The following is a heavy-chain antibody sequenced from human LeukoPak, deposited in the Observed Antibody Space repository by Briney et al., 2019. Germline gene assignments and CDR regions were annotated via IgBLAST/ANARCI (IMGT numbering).Heavy chain of an antibody. J-gene: IGHJ4*02. Sequence: GGSLRLSCAASGFIFNNAWLNWVRQAPGKGPEWVGRIKSKTDGGTTDYAAPAKGRFTISRDDSKNTLFLQMNSLKTEDTAVYYCTTKQYSNKTNYWGQGTVVSVSS. CDR3: TTKQYSNKTNY. D-gene: IGHD6-13*01. CDR2: IKSKTDGGTT. CDR1: GFIFNNAW. V-gene: IGHV3-15*07.